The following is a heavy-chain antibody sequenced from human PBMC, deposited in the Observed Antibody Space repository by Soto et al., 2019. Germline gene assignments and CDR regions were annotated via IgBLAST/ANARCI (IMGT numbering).Heavy chain of an antibody. CDR2: INAGNGNT. V-gene: IGHV1-3*01. J-gene: IGHJ4*02. Sequence: ASVKVSWKASGYTFTSYAMHWVRQAPGQRLEWMVWINAGNGNTKYSQKFQGRVTITRDTSASTAYMELSSLRSEDTAVYYCVRDGPSKWELPYYFDYWGQGTLVTVSS. CDR1: GYTFTSYA. D-gene: IGHD1-26*01. CDR3: VRDGPSKWELPYYFDY.